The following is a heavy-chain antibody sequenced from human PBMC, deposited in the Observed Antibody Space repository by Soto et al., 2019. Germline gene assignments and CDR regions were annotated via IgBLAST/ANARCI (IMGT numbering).Heavy chain of an antibody. CDR1: GYSFSTYW. CDR3: AREASAVISLDY. CDR2: IDPTDSYT. D-gene: IGHD6-19*01. Sequence: PGESLKISCKGSGYSFSTYWISWVRQMPGKGLEWMGRIDPTDSYTSYSPSFQGHVTISADKSLSTAYLQWSSLTSDDTAVYYCAREASAVISLDYWGQGTLVTVSS. J-gene: IGHJ4*02. V-gene: IGHV5-10-1*01.